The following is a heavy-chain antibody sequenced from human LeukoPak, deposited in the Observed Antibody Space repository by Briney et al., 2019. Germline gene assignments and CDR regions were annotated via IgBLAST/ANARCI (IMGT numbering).Heavy chain of an antibody. D-gene: IGHD4-17*01. CDR1: GGSISISSYY. CDR2: IHYSGST. J-gene: IGHJ4*02. Sequence: KTSETLSLTCTVSGGSISISSYYWGWIRQPPGKGLEWIGSIHYSGSTYYNPSLKSRVTISVDTSKNQFSLKLSSGTAADTAVYYCARNTVTTSQRFDYWGQGTLVTVSS. V-gene: IGHV4-39*01. CDR3: ARNTVTTSQRFDY.